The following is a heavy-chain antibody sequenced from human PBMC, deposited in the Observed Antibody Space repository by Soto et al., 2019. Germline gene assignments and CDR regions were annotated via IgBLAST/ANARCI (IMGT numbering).Heavy chain of an antibody. D-gene: IGHD3-22*01. CDR3: ARRSGYSVAH. CDR1: GGSISSGDYY. J-gene: IGHJ4*02. V-gene: IGHV4-30-4*01. Sequence: QVQLQESGPGLVKPSQTLSLTYTVSGGSISSGDYYWSWIRQPPGKGLEWIGYIYYSGSTYYNPSRESRVTKSVDTSKNQFSLKLSAVTAADTAVYYCARRSGYSVAHWGQGTLVTVSS. CDR2: IYYSGST.